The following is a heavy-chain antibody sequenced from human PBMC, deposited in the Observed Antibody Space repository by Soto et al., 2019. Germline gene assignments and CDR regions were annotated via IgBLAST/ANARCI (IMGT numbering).Heavy chain of an antibody. J-gene: IGHJ4*02. D-gene: IGHD6-13*01. CDR1: GGSISSYY. CDR3: ASTLAAAKGSFDY. Sequence: QVQLQESGPGLVKPSETLSLTCTVSGGSISSYYWSWIRQPPGKGLEWIGYIYYSGSTNYNPSLKGRVTISVDTSKNQFSRKLSSVTAADTAVYYCASTLAAAKGSFDYWGQGTLVTVSS. CDR2: IYYSGST. V-gene: IGHV4-59*08.